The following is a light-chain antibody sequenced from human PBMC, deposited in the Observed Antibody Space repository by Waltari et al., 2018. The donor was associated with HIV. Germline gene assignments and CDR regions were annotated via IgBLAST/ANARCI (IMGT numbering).Light chain of an antibody. J-gene: IGKJ1*01. CDR1: QNVFSD. CDR2: GAS. Sequence: ETVMTQSPGTLSESPGGRATLSCRASQNVFSDLACYHQKPGQPPRLLIFGASKRATGLAARFSGRGSGTEFTLTITSLQTEDYGRYHCQQYKTWPLTFGQGTRVEIK. CDR3: QQYKTWPLT. V-gene: IGKV3-15*01.